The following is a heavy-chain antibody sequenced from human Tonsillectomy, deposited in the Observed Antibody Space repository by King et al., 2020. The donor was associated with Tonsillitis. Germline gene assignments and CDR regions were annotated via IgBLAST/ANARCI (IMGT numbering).Heavy chain of an antibody. J-gene: IGHJ3*01. CDR3: AKDADCGSDCYPYDAFEV. D-gene: IGHD2-21*01. V-gene: IGHV3-43*01. CDR2: ISWDGGST. Sequence: VQLVESGGVVVQPGGSLRLSCAASGFTFDDYTMHWVRQAPGKGLEWVSLISWDGGSTYYADSVKGRFTISRDNSKNSLYLQMNSLTSEDTALYYCAKDADCGSDCYPYDAFEVWGQGTMVTVSS. CDR1: GFTFDDYT.